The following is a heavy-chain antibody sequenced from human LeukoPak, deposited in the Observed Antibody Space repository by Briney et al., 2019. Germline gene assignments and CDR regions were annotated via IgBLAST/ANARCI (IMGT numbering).Heavy chain of an antibody. Sequence: KPSETLSLTCTVSGGSISSYYWSWIRQPPGKGLEWIGYIYYSGSTNYNPSLKSRVTISVDTSKNQFSLKLSSVTAADTAVYYCARLHYDSSGYYPDYWGQGTLVTVSS. V-gene: IGHV4-59*01. CDR2: IYYSGST. CDR3: ARLHYDSSGYYPDY. D-gene: IGHD3-22*01. J-gene: IGHJ4*02. CDR1: GGSISSYY.